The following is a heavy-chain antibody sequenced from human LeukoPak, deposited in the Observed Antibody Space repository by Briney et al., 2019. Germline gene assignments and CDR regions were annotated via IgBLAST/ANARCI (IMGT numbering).Heavy chain of an antibody. CDR2: IYHSGCT. V-gene: IGHV4-38-2*02. CDR3: ATTQKDRVTSRDFDY. J-gene: IGHJ4*02. Sequence: PSETLSLTCTVSGYSISSGYYWGWIRQPPGKGLEWIGSIYHSGCTYYNPSLKSRVTISVDTSKNQFSLKLSSVTAADTAVYYCATTQKDRVTSRDFDYWGQGTLVTVSS. CDR1: GYSISSGYY. D-gene: IGHD4-23*01.